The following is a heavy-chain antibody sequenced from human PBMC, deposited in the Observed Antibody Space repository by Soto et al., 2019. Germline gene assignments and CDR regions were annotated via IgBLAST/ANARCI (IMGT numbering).Heavy chain of an antibody. J-gene: IGHJ4*02. D-gene: IGHD5-12*01. CDR3: ANDPGHSLDY. Sequence: SQTFSLTCVISVESVSIFSGAWNWFRQSPSRGLEWLGRTYYRSKWYYDYAESVKSRIIISVDTSKNQFSLQLNSVTPEDATVYYCANDPGHSLDYWGQGTQVTVSS. CDR1: VESVSIFSGA. V-gene: IGHV6-1*01. CDR2: TYYRSKWYY.